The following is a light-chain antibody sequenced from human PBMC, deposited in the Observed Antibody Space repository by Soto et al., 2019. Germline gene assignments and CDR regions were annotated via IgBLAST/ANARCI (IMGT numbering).Light chain of an antibody. CDR3: QQFNSYPIT. J-gene: IGKJ5*01. CDR1: QSISRW. V-gene: IGKV1-5*01. CDR2: EAS. Sequence: IPITQSPATLSASVGDRVPLPCPATQSISRWLTWYQQKPGKAPQLLIYEASSLESGVPSRFSGSGSGTEFTLTIGGLQPDDFATYYCQQFNSYPITFGQGTRLEIK.